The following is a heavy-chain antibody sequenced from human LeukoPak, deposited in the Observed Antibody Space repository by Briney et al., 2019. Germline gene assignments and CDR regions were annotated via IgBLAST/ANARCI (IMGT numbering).Heavy chain of an antibody. V-gene: IGHV3-23*01. J-gene: IGHJ4*02. CDR2: ISGSGGST. CDR3: AKGQYYYDSSGYCDY. Sequence: GGSLRLSCAASGFTFSSYAMSWVRQAPGKGLEWVSAISGSGGSTYYADSVKGRFTISRDNSKNTLYLQMNSLRAEDTAVYYCAKGQYYYDSSGYCDYWGQGTLVTVSS. CDR1: GFTFSSYA. D-gene: IGHD3-22*01.